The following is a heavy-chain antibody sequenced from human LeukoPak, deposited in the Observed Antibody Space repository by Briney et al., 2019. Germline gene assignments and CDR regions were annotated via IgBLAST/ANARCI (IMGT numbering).Heavy chain of an antibody. Sequence: PSGTLSLTCAVSGGSISSSNWWSWVRQPPGKGLEWIGYIYYSGSTYYNPSLKSRVTISVDTSKNQFSLKLSSVTAADTAVYYCARGGRYYSVDYWGQGTLVTVSS. CDR2: IYYSGST. CDR3: ARGGRYYSVDY. CDR1: GGSISSSNW. V-gene: IGHV4-4*02. D-gene: IGHD3-22*01. J-gene: IGHJ4*02.